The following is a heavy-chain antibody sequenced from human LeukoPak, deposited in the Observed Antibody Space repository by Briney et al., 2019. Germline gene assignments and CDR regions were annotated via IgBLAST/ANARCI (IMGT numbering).Heavy chain of an antibody. V-gene: IGHV2-5*02. J-gene: IGHJ4*02. CDR1: AFSLSTNGVG. Sequence: SGPTPVNPTQTLTLTCTFSAFSLSTNGVGVGWIRQPPGKALEWLALIYWADDKRYSPSLKSRLTITKDTSKNQVVLTMTNMDPVDTATYYCAHNYFWSGYSNFDYWGQGTLVTVSS. CDR2: IYWADDK. CDR3: AHNYFWSGYSNFDY. D-gene: IGHD3-3*01.